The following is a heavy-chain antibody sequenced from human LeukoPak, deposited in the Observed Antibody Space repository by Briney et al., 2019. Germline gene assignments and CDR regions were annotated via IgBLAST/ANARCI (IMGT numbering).Heavy chain of an antibody. V-gene: IGHV3-7*01. Sequence: GGSLRLSCAASGFPFSSYWMAWVRQAPGKGLEWVASIKRDGGETFYVDSVKGRFTISRDNAKNSLYLQMNSLRAEDTAVYYCTREDHSNYNYWGQGTLVTVSS. CDR2: IKRDGGET. CDR1: GFPFSSYW. J-gene: IGHJ4*02. CDR3: TREDHSNYNY. D-gene: IGHD4-11*01.